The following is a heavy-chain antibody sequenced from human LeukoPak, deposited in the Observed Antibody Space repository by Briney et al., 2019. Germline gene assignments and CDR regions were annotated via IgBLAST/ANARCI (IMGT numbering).Heavy chain of an antibody. J-gene: IGHJ4*02. CDR3: ARDLGGYFDY. V-gene: IGHV3-53*01. CDR1: VFTVSSNF. CDR2: IYSGGST. D-gene: IGHD3-16*01. Sequence: GGSLKLSCAASVFTVSSNFMSWVRQAPGQGLEWFSVIYSGGSTYYADCVKGRFTISRDNSKNTLYLQMNSLRAEDTAVYYCARDLGGYFDYWGQGTLVTVSS.